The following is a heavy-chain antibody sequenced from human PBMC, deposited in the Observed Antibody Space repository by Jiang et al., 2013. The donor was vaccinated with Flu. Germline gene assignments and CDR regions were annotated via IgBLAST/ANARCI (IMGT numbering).Heavy chain of an antibody. V-gene: IGHV1-18*01. Sequence: EVKKPGSSVKVSCKASGGTFSSYAISWVRQAPGQGLEWMGWISAYNGNTNYAQKLQGRVTMTTDTSTGTAYMELRSLRSDDTAVYYCARTMERLSYYFDYWGQGTLVTVSS. J-gene: IGHJ4*02. CDR1: GGTFSSYA. CDR2: ISAYNGNT. D-gene: IGHD1-1*01. CDR3: ARTMERLSYYFDY.